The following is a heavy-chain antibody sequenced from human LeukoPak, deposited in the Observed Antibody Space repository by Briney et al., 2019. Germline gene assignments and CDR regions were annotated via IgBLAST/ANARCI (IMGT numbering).Heavy chain of an antibody. CDR1: GFTFSIYW. J-gene: IGHJ5*02. V-gene: IGHV3-7*04. CDR2: INQDGSEK. CDR3: ARDYYGSGRSGWFDP. Sequence: PGRTLRLSCAASGFTFSIYWMSWVRQAPGKGLECVANINQDGSEKYYVDSVKGRFTISRDNAKNSLYLQMNSLRAEDTAVYYCARDYYGSGRSGWFDPWGQGTLVTVSS. D-gene: IGHD3-10*01.